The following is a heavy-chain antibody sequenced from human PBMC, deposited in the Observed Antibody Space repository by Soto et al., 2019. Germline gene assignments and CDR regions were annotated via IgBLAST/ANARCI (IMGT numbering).Heavy chain of an antibody. CDR2: IYYSGST. CDR1: GGSISSYY. V-gene: IGHV4-59*01. J-gene: IGHJ3*02. D-gene: IGHD7-27*01. CDR3: AREGNFGPGEDAFDI. Sequence: SETLSLTCTVSGGSISSYYWSWIRQPPGKGLEWIGYIYYSGSTNYNPSLKSRVTISVDTSKNQFSLKLSSVTAADTAVYYCAREGNFGPGEDAFDIWGQGTMVTVSS.